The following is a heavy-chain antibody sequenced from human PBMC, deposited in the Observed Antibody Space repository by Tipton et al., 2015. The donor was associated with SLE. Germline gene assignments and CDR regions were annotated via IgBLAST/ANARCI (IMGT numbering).Heavy chain of an antibody. V-gene: IGHV3-49*04. D-gene: IGHD4-17*01. Sequence: SLRLSCRGSGFTFGDYAMSWVRQAPGKGLEWVGFIRNEAYGGTAEYAASVRGRFTISRDASKSIAFLQMNSLKTEDTALYYCTGRHYGDSIAWYFDLWGRGALVTVSS. J-gene: IGHJ2*01. CDR3: TGRHYGDSIAWYFDL. CDR1: GFTFGDYA. CDR2: IRNEAYGGTA.